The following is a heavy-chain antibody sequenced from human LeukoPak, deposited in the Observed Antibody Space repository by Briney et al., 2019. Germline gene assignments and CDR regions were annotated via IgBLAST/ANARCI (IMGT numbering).Heavy chain of an antibody. J-gene: IGHJ6*02. CDR2: ISGSGGST. CDR3: AKGQQQRGYGMDV. Sequence: GGSLRLSCAASGFTFSSYAMSWVRQAPGKGLEGVSAISGSGGSTYYADSVKGRFTISRDNSKNTLYLQMNSLRAEDTAVYYCAKGQQQRGYGMDVWGQGTTVTVSS. D-gene: IGHD6-13*01. V-gene: IGHV3-23*01. CDR1: GFTFSSYA.